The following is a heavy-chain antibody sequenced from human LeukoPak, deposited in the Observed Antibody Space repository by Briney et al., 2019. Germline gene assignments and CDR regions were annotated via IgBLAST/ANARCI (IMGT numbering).Heavy chain of an antibody. CDR2: INEDGRGK. CDR3: ARSWNSLDN. CDR1: GFTFSTYW. D-gene: IGHD1/OR15-1a*01. V-gene: IGHV3-7*04. J-gene: IGHJ4*02. Sequence: GGSLRLSCAASGFTFSTYWMHWVRQAPGKGLEWVAHINEDGRGKYYVDSMKGRFSISRDNAENSLYLQMNSLSAEDTAVYYCARSWNSLDNWGQGTLVIVSS.